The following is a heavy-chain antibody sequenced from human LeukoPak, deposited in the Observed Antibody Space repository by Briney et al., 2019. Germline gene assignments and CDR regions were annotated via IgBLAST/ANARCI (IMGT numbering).Heavy chain of an antibody. D-gene: IGHD6-13*01. J-gene: IGHJ4*02. V-gene: IGHV1-46*03. Sequence: ASVKVSCKASGYTFTSYYMHWVRQAPGQGLEWMGIINPSGGSTSYAQKFQGRVTMTRDMPTSTVYMELSSLRSEDTAVYYCSAGIAAAFDYWGQGTLVTVSS. CDR1: GYTFTSYY. CDR2: INPSGGST. CDR3: SAGIAAAFDY.